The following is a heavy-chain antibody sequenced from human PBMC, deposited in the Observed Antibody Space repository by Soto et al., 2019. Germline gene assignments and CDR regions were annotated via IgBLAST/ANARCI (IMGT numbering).Heavy chain of an antibody. CDR3: ARWASPYSSSSDDY. Sequence: ASVKVSCKASGYTFTSYGISWVRQAPGQGLEWMGWISAYNGNTNYAQKLQGRVTMTTDTSTSTAYMELRSLRSDDTAVYYCARWASPYSSSSDDYWGQGTLVTVSS. CDR1: GYTFTSYG. J-gene: IGHJ4*02. CDR2: ISAYNGNT. V-gene: IGHV1-18*01. D-gene: IGHD6-6*01.